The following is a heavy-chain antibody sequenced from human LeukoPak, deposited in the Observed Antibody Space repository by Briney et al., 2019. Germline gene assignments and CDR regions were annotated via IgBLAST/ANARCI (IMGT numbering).Heavy chain of an antibody. J-gene: IGHJ3*02. CDR2: IYPGDSDT. Sequence: GESLKISCKGSGYTFSNYWIGWVRQMPGKGLEWMGIIYPGDSDTRYSPSFQGQVTISADKSISTAYLQWSSLKASDTAMYYCARRGYSYGWALWAFDIWGQGTKVTVSS. CDR3: ARRGYSYGWALWAFDI. CDR1: GYTFSNYW. V-gene: IGHV5-51*01. D-gene: IGHD5-18*01.